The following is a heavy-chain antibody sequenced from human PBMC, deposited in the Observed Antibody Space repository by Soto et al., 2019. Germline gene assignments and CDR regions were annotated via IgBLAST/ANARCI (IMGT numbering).Heavy chain of an antibody. J-gene: IGHJ4*02. CDR3: AKPMGSSWFDRTLFDY. D-gene: IGHD6-13*01. Sequence: EVQLLESGGGLVQPGGSLRLSCAASGFTFSSYAMSWVRQAPGKGLEWVSAISGSGGSTYYADSVKGRFTISRDNSKNTLYLQMNSLRAEDTAVYYCAKPMGSSWFDRTLFDYWGQGTLVTVSS. V-gene: IGHV3-23*01. CDR2: ISGSGGST. CDR1: GFTFSSYA.